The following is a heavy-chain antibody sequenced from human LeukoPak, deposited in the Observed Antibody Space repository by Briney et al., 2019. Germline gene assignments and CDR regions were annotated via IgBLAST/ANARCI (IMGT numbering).Heavy chain of an antibody. D-gene: IGHD6-19*01. Sequence: SETLSLTCTVSGDSISSYYWSWIRQPPGKGLEWIGYIHYSGSTQYNPSLKSRVTLSVDTSKNQFSLRLNSVTAADTAVYYCAGSSAWYARSFWGQGTLVTVPS. J-gene: IGHJ4*02. CDR2: IHYSGST. CDR1: GDSISSYY. V-gene: IGHV4-59*01. CDR3: AGSSAWYARSF.